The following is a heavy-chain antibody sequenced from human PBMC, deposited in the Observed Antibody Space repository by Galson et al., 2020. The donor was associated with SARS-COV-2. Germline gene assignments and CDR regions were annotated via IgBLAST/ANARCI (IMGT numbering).Heavy chain of an antibody. CDR3: ARQGVVVTVPVWYFDL. Sequence: SETLSLTCTVSGYSVSTTNYWGWVRQPPGRGLEWIGSIYPSGTTYYNPSLKSRVSISVDTSKNQFSLRLDSVTAADTALYYCARQGVVVTVPVWYFDLWGRGTLVTVSS. CDR2: IYPSGTT. D-gene: IGHD2-15*01. CDR1: GYSVSTTNY. V-gene: IGHV4-38-2*02. J-gene: IGHJ2*01.